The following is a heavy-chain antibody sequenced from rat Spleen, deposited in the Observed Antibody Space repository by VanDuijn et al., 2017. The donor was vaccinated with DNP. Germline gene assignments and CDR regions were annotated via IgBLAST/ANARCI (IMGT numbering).Heavy chain of an antibody. CDR2: IWNGGST. D-gene: IGHD1-2*01. Sequence: QVQLKESGPGLVQPSQTLSLTCSVSGFSLTSNSVHWVRQPPGKGLEWVGGIWNGGSTDYNSALKSRPRISRDTSKSQVLLEMNSLQTEDTAMYFCARWHLYLSYFDYWGQGVMVTVSS. CDR3: ARWHLYLSYFDY. J-gene: IGHJ2*01. V-gene: IGHV2-1*01. CDR1: GFSLTSNS.